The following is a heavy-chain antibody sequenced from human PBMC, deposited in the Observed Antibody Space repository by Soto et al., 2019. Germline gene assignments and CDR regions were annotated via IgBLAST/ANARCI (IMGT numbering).Heavy chain of an antibody. D-gene: IGHD6-13*01. Sequence: SETLSLTCTVSGGSVSSGSYYWSWIRQPPGKGLEWIGYIYYSGSTNYNPSLKSRVTISVDTSKNQFSLKLSSVTAADTAVYYCARGKSRAAAALGYFDYWGQGTLVTVSS. CDR2: IYYSGST. J-gene: IGHJ4*02. V-gene: IGHV4-61*01. CDR1: GGSVSSGSYY. CDR3: ARGKSRAAAALGYFDY.